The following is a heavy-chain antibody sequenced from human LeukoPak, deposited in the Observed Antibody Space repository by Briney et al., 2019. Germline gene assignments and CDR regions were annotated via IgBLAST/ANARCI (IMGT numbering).Heavy chain of an antibody. CDR3: ARVVVDTAMVTYYFDY. J-gene: IGHJ4*02. V-gene: IGHV3-21*01. Sequence: GGSLRLSCAASGFTFSSYSMNRVRQAPGKGLEWVSSISSSSSYIYYADSVKGRFTIPRDNAKNSLYLQMNSLRAEDTAVYYCARVVVDTAMVTYYFDYWGQGTLVTVSS. CDR2: ISSSSSYI. CDR1: GFTFSSYS. D-gene: IGHD5-18*01.